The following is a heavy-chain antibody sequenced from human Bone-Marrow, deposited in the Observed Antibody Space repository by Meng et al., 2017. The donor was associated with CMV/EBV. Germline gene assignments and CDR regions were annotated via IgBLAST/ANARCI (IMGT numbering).Heavy chain of an antibody. D-gene: IGHD7-27*01. J-gene: IGHJ4*02. V-gene: IGHV1-2*02. CDR3: ARDNNWGPDY. CDR2: VHPHRGDT. CDR1: GYTFTAHY. Sequence: ASEKVSCKASGYTFTAHYFHWVRQAPGQGLEWMGWVHPHRGDTNYAQQFQGRVTLTRDTSINTGYMELTRLTSDDTAVYYCARDNNWGPDYWGQGTLVTVSS.